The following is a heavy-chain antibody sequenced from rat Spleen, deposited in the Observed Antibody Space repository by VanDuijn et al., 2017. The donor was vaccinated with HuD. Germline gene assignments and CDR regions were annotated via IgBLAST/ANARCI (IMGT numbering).Heavy chain of an antibody. Sequence: EVQLVESGGGLLQPGRSLKLSCAASGFTFRDYNMAWVRQAPREGLEWVALISYDGRNSYYRDSVKGRFTISRDDAKSTLHLQMDSLRSEDTATYFCATKARSGYGVMDAWGQGVSVTVSS. J-gene: IGHJ4*01. CDR1: GFTFRDYN. CDR2: ISYDGRNS. CDR3: ATKARSGYGVMDA. V-gene: IGHV5S10*01. D-gene: IGHD4-3*01.